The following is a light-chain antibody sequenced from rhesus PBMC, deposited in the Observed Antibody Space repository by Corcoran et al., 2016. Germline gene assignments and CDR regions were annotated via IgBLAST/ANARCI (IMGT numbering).Light chain of an antibody. CDR1: QSVGST. Sequence: DIQMTQSPSSLSASLGDTVTISCRASQSVGSTLAWYPQRPRKAPKLQINKASNLETGVPSRFSGVGYWKDFTLTIRILQSDDFATYYFQQYTNRPLTFCPGTKLDIK. CDR3: QQYTNRPLT. V-gene: IGKV1-22*01. J-gene: IGKJ3*01. CDR2: KAS.